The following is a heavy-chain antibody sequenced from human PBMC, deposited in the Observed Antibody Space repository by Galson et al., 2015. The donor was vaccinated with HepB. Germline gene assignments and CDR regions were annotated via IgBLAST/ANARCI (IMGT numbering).Heavy chain of an antibody. Sequence: SVKVSCKASGYTFTSYAMNWVRQAPGQGLEWMGWINTNTGNPTYAQGFTGRFVFSLDTSVSTAYLQISGLKAEDTAVYYCARTLVVIARPGNYYYMDVWGKGTTVTVSS. CDR3: ARTLVVIARPGNYYYMDV. CDR2: INTNTGNP. CDR1: GYTFTSYA. D-gene: IGHD2-21*01. V-gene: IGHV7-4-1*02. J-gene: IGHJ6*03.